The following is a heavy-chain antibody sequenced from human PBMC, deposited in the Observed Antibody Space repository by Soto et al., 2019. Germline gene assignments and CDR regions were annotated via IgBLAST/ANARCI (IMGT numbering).Heavy chain of an antibody. D-gene: IGHD3-22*01. CDR1: GYTFTSNA. CDR3: AREGYDSSGYPLGC. CDR2: INTGNGNT. V-gene: IGHV1-3*04. Sequence: QVQLVQSGAEVKKPGASVKVSCKASGYTFTSNAMHWVRQAPGQRLEWMGWINTGNGNTKYSQKFQGRVTITRDTSATTIYMDLSSLRSEDTAVYYCAREGYDSSGYPLGCWGQGTLVTGSS. J-gene: IGHJ4*02.